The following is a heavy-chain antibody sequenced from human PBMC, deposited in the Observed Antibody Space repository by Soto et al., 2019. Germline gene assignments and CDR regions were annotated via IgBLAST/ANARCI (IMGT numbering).Heavy chain of an antibody. J-gene: IGHJ6*02. CDR3: ARDRVVVVPAAIRVYYYYGMDV. D-gene: IGHD2-2*02. CDR1: GFTVSSNS. CDR2: IYSGGST. V-gene: IGHV3-53*01. Sequence: GGSLRLSCAASGFTVSSNSMSWVRQAPGKGLEWVSVIYSGGSTYYADSVKGRFTNSRDNSNNTLYLQMNSLRAEDTAVYYCARDRVVVVPAAIRVYYYYGMDVWGQGTTVTVSS.